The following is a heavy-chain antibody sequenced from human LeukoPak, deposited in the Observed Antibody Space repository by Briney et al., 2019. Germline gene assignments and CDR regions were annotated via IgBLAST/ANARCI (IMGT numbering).Heavy chain of an antibody. CDR2: ISYDGSNK. CDR3: ARGRSLDY. J-gene: IGHJ4*02. Sequence: GGSLRLSCAASGFTFSSYAMHWVRQAPGKGLERVAFISYDGSNKYYADSVKGRFTISRDTSKNTLYLQMNSLRPEDTAVYYCARGRSLDYWGQGTLVTVSS. CDR1: GFTFSSYA. V-gene: IGHV3-30-3*01.